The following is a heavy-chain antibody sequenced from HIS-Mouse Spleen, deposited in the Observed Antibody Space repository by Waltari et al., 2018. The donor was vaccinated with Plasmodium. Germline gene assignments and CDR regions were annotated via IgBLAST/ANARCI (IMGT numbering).Heavy chain of an antibody. Sequence: QVQLVESGGGVAQPGRSLRLSCAASGFTFSSYGVHWVRQAPGNGMEWVAVIAYDGSNKIYADAGKGRCTNSRDNSKNTLYLQMNSLRAEDTAVYYCAKILSYSSSPEDYWGQGTLVTVSS. D-gene: IGHD6-6*01. CDR1: GFTFSSYG. V-gene: IGHV3-30*18. CDR2: IAYDGSNK. CDR3: AKILSYSSSPEDY. J-gene: IGHJ4*02.